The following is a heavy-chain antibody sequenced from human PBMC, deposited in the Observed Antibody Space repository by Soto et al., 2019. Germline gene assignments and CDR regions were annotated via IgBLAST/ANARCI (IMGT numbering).Heavy chain of an antibody. D-gene: IGHD3-3*01. V-gene: IGHV3-33*01. CDR1: GFTFSSYG. J-gene: IGHJ6*02. CDR3: ARGIYDFWSGYYPCYYYYGMDV. Sequence: QVQLVESGGGVVQPGRSLRLSCAASGFTFSSYGMHWVRQAPGKGLEWVAVIRYDGSTKYYADSVKGRFTISRDNSKNTLYLQMNSLRAEDTAVYYCARGIYDFWSGYYPCYYYYGMDVWGQGTTVTVAS. CDR2: IRYDGSTK.